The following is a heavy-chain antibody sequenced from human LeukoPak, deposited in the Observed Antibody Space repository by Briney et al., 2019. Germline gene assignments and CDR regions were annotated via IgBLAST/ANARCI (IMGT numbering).Heavy chain of an antibody. D-gene: IGHD6-19*01. Sequence: GGSLRLSCAASGFTVSSNYMSWVRQAPGKGLEWVSVIYSGGSTYYADSVKGRFTISRDNSKNTPYLQMNSLRAEDTAVYYCARFRSSGWTYYYYYYGMDVWGKGTTVTVSS. J-gene: IGHJ6*04. CDR2: IYSGGST. CDR1: GFTVSSNY. CDR3: ARFRSSGWTYYYYYYGMDV. V-gene: IGHV3-53*01.